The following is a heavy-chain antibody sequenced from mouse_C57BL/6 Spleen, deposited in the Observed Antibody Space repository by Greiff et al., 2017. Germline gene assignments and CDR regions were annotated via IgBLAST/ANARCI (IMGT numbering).Heavy chain of an antibody. CDR2: IYPSDSET. Sequence: QVQLQQPGAELVRPGSSVKLSCKASGYTFTSYWMDWVKQRPGQGLEWIGNIYPSDSETHYNQKFKDKATLTVDKSSSTAYMQLSSLTSEDSAVYYCARDDYYYYGSSLSYWYFDVWGTGTTVTVSS. J-gene: IGHJ1*03. CDR3: ARDDYYYYGSSLSYWYFDV. V-gene: IGHV1-61*01. D-gene: IGHD1-1*01. CDR1: GYTFTSYW.